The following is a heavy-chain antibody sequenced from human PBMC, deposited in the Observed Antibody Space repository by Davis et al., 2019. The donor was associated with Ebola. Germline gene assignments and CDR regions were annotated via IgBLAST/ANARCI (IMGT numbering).Heavy chain of an antibody. CDR3: ALALGFGVVHENWFDP. CDR1: GHTLTELS. Sequence: AASVKVSCKVSGHTLTELSMHWVRQAPGKGLEWMGGFDPEDGETIYAQKFQGRVTMTEDTSTDTAYMELSSLRSEDTAVYYCALALGFGVVHENWFDPWGQGTLVTVSS. D-gene: IGHD3-3*01. V-gene: IGHV1-24*01. J-gene: IGHJ5*02. CDR2: FDPEDGET.